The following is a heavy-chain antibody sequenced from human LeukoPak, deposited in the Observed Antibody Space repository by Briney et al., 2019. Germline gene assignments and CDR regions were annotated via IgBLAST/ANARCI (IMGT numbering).Heavy chain of an antibody. V-gene: IGHV4-59*01. CDR1: GGSISSYY. D-gene: IGHD6-6*01. J-gene: IGHJ4*02. CDR2: IYYSGST. Sequence: SETLSLTCTGSGGSISSYYWRWLRQPPGKGLERGGYIYYSGSTNYNPSLKRGVTISVDTSKTQFSLKLSSVTAADTAVYYCPRPSPRSSYFDYWGQGTLVTVSS. CDR3: PRPSPRSSYFDY.